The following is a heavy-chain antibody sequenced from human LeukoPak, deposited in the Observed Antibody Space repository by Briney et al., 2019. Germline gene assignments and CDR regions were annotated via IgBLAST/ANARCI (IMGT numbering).Heavy chain of an antibody. CDR1: GFAFSNFW. D-gene: IGHD1-1*01. CDR3: ARGDDFSGDH. CDR2: IHPEGNEK. Sequence: PAGSLRLSCVASGFAFSNFWMSWVRQAPGRGPEWVANIHPEGNEKYHVESVKGRFTISRDNAKNSLSLQMNGLSVEDTAVYYCARGDDFSGDHWGQGILVTDSS. V-gene: IGHV3-7*04. J-gene: IGHJ4*02.